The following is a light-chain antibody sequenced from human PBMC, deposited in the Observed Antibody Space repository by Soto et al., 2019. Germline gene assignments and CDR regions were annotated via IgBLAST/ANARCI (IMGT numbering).Light chain of an antibody. Sequence: EIVLTQSPASLSVSPGERATLSCRASQSVSSSSLAWYQKKPGQAPRLLIYEAASRASGIPDRFSGSGSGTDFTLTISRLEPEDFAVYYCQQYVTSPWTFGQGTKVDIK. V-gene: IGKV3-20*01. CDR2: EAA. J-gene: IGKJ1*01. CDR3: QQYVTSPWT. CDR1: QSVSSSS.